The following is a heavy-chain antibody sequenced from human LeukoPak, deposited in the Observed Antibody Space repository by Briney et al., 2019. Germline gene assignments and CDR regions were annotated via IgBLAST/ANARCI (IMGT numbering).Heavy chain of an antibody. CDR2: IYTSGST. Sequence: PSETLSLTCTVSGGSISSYYWSWIRQPAGKGLEWIGRIYTSGSTNYNPSLKSRVTMSVDTSKNQFSLMLSSVTAADTAVYYCARGHSSSWKYYFDYWGQGTLVTVSS. J-gene: IGHJ4*02. CDR1: GGSISSYY. D-gene: IGHD6-6*01. V-gene: IGHV4-4*07. CDR3: ARGHSSSWKYYFDY.